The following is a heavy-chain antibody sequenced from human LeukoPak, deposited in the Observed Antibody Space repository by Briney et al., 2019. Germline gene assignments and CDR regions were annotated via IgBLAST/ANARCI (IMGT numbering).Heavy chain of an antibody. CDR1: GYTFSTYY. CDR3: ARGPHIAAAGTWWFDP. J-gene: IGHJ5*02. D-gene: IGHD6-13*01. CDR2: INPTSGAT. Sequence: ASVKVSCKASGYTFSTYYMHWVRQAPRQGLEWMGIINPTSGATNYAQRFQGRVTMTRDTSTSTVYMEVSSLRSEDTAVYYCARGPHIAAAGTWWFDPWGQGTLVTVSS. V-gene: IGHV1-46*01.